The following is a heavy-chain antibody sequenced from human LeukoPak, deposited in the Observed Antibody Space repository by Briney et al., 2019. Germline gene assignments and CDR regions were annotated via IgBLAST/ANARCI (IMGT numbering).Heavy chain of an antibody. CDR1: GGSFSGYY. CDR3: ARRKSYYYGSGSYYNTNWFDP. J-gene: IGHJ5*02. D-gene: IGHD3-10*01. Sequence: SETLSLTCAVYGGSFSGYYWSWIRQPPGKGLGWSGEIILIGRTNYNPSLKSRVTISVDTSKNQFSLKLSSVTAADTAVYYCARRKSYYYGSGSYYNTNWFDPWGQGTLVTVSS. CDR2: IILIGRT. V-gene: IGHV4-34*12.